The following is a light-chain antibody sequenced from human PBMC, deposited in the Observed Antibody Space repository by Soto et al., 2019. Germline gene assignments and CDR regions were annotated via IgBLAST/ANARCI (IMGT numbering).Light chain of an antibody. CDR3: QRTYNAPSWT. CDR2: GAS. J-gene: IGKJ1*01. Sequence: EIVLTQSPGTLSLSPGERATLSCRASQSVNSNFLAWYQQKPGQAPRLLIYGASTRAAGVPDRFSGSGSGTDFTLTITRLEPEDFAMYYCQRTYNAPSWTFGQGTKVEIK. CDR1: QSVNSNF. V-gene: IGKV3-20*01.